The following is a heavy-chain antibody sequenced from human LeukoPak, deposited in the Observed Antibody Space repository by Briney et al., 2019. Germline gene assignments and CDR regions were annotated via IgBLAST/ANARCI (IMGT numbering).Heavy chain of an antibody. CDR2: IWYDGSNK. V-gene: IGHV3-33*01. CDR1: GFTFSSYG. J-gene: IGHJ4*02. CDR3: ARGSSIFDY. D-gene: IGHD2-15*01. Sequence: PGGSLRLSCAASGFTFSSYGMHWVRLAPGKGLEWVAVIWYDGSNKYYADSVKGRFTISRDNSKNTLYLQMNSLRAEDTAVYYCARGSSIFDYWGQGTLVTVSS.